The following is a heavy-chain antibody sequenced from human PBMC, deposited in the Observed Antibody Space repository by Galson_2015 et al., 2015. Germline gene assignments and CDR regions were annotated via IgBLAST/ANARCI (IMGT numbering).Heavy chain of an antibody. CDR3: AKGRAAGAGDAFDI. J-gene: IGHJ3*02. Sequence: SLRLSCAASGFTFSSYAMSWVRQAPGKGLEWVSSFSGSGGSTYYADSVKGRFTITRDNSENTLYLQMNSLRAEETAVYYCAKGRAAGAGDAFDIWGQGTMVTVSS. CDR1: GFTFSSYA. D-gene: IGHD6-25*01. CDR2: FSGSGGST. V-gene: IGHV3-23*01.